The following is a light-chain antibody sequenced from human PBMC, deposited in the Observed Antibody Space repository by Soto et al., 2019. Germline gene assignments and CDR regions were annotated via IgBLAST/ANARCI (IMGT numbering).Light chain of an antibody. CDR1: QSVSSY. CDR3: QQYNNWPRT. Sequence: EIVLTQSPATLSSSPGERATLSCRASQSVSSYLAWYQQKPGQAPRLLIYDASNRATGIPARFSGSGSGTEFTLTISSLQSEDFAVYYCQQYNNWPRTFGQGTKVEIK. CDR2: DAS. V-gene: IGKV3-11*01. J-gene: IGKJ1*01.